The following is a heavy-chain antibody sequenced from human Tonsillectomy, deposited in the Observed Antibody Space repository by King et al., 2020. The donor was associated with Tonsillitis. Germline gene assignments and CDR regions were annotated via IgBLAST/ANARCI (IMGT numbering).Heavy chain of an antibody. CDR1: GFTFSSYA. V-gene: IGHV3-23*04. D-gene: IGHD6-6*01. CDR2: ISAGGVST. Sequence: VQLVESGGGLVQPGGSLRLSCAASGFTFSSYAMSWVRQAPGKGLEWVSPISAGGVSTYYADSVRGRFTTSRDNSKNTLYLQMNSLRAEDTAVYYFAKERGSSSGSLDYWGPGTLVTVSS. CDR3: AKERGSSSGSLDY. J-gene: IGHJ4*02.